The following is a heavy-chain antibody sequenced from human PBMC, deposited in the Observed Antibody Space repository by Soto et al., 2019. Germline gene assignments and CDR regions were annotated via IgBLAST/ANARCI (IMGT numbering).Heavy chain of an antibody. CDR3: AYGTSSAWIDY. CDR2: AYFSGGNT. D-gene: IGHD6-25*01. J-gene: IGHJ4*02. V-gene: IGHV4-39*01. Sequence: PSETLSLTCSVSGDSMRGYHFYWGWTRQAPGKGLEWIGSAYFSGGNTYYSPSLKSRVSISVDTSKNEFSLRLTSLTAADTAVYFCAYGTSSAWIDYWGQGTLVTVSS. CDR1: GDSMRGYHFY.